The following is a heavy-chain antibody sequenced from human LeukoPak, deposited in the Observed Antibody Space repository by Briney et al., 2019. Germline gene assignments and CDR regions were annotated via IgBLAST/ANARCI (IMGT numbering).Heavy chain of an antibody. J-gene: IGHJ6*03. Sequence: ASVKVSCKASGGTFISYAISWVRQAPGQGLEWMGGIIPIFGTANYAQKFQGRVTITADESTSTAYMELSSLRSEDTAVHYCAKATVRYSGYEPQKYYYYYYMDVWGKGTTVTISS. CDR3: AKATVRYSGYEPQKYYYYYYMDV. CDR2: IIPIFGTA. CDR1: GGTFISYA. D-gene: IGHD5-12*01. V-gene: IGHV1-69*13.